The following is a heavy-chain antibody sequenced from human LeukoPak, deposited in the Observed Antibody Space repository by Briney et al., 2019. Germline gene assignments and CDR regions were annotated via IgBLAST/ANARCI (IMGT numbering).Heavy chain of an antibody. CDR2: TQFDGSET. CDR3: AKDPGNYDYIWGSFRYGAYHFDS. CDR1: GFTFNNFG. V-gene: IGHV3-30*02. Sequence: RAGGSLRLSCAATGFTFNNFGMHWVRQAPGKGLEWVAFTQFDGSETYYADSVKGRFTISRDSSKNTLYLQMNSLRPEDTAVYFCAKDPGNYDYIWGSFRYGAYHFDSWGQGTLVTVSS. J-gene: IGHJ4*02. D-gene: IGHD3-16*02.